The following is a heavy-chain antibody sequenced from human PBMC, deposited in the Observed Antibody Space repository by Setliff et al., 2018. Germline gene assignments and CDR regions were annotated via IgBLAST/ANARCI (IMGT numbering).Heavy chain of an antibody. CDR1: GDFISSGGYT. CDR3: ARASHSYGSPNWFDP. V-gene: IGHV4-31*03. D-gene: IGHD3-22*01. Sequence: SETLSLTCNVSGDFISSGGYTWNWIRQHPEMGMEWIGYIFYNGNTFYNPSLQSRVTISVDTSKNQFSLKLTSLNAADSAVYYCARASHSYGSPNWFDPWGPGTLVTVSS. J-gene: IGHJ5*02. CDR2: IFYNGNT.